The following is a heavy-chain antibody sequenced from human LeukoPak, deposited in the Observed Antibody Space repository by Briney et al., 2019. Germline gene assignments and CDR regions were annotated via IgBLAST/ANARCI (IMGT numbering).Heavy chain of an antibody. CDR2: INPNSGGT. CDR1: GYTFTGYY. CDR3: AREPQAIYYGSGSYD. D-gene: IGHD3-10*01. V-gene: IGHV1-2*02. Sequence: ASVKVSCKASGYTFTGYYMHWVRQAPGQGLEWMGWINPNSGGTNYAQKFQGRVTMTRDTSISTAYMELSRLRSDDTAVYYCAREPQAIYYGSGSYDWGQGTLVTVSS. J-gene: IGHJ4*02.